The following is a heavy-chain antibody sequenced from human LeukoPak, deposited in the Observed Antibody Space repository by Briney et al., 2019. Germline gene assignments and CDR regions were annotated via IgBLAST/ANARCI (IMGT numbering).Heavy chain of an antibody. D-gene: IGHD3-10*01. CDR1: GYTFTSYA. CDR3: ARDVGWFGESDPNWFDP. CDR2: INAGNGNT. J-gene: IGHJ5*02. Sequence: AASVKVSCMASGYTFTSYAMHWVRQAPGQRLEWMGWINAGNGNTKYSQKFQGRVTITRDTSASTAYMELSSLRSEDTAVYYCARDVGWFGESDPNWFDPWGQGTLVTVSS. V-gene: IGHV1-3*01.